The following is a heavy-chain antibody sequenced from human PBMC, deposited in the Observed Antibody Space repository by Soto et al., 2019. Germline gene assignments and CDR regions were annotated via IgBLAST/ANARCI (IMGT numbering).Heavy chain of an antibody. CDR1: GGTFSTYA. V-gene: IGHV1-69*12. J-gene: IGHJ4*02. D-gene: IGHD5-18*01. Sequence: QVQLVQSGAEVKKPESSVKVSCKAPGGTFSTYAISWVRQAPGQGLEWMGGIIPMFGKANYAQRFQDRVTITADESTNTVNMELSSLRSEDTAVYFCASGIQLWLRRINNGYSGWGQGTLVTVSS. CDR2: IIPMFGKA. CDR3: ASGIQLWLRRINNGYSG.